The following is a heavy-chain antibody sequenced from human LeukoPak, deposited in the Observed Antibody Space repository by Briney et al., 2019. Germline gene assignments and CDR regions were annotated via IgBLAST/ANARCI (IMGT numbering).Heavy chain of an antibody. CDR2: IRSKAYGGTT. Sequence: PGGSLRLSCTASGFTFGDYAMSWVRQAPGKGLEWVGFIRSKAYGGTTEYAASVKGRFTISRDDSKSIAYLQMNSLKTEDTAVYYCTRAGYSYYYDSSGKIDYWGQGTLVTVSS. J-gene: IGHJ4*02. V-gene: IGHV3-49*04. CDR1: GFTFGDYA. D-gene: IGHD3-22*01. CDR3: TRAGYSYYYDSSGKIDY.